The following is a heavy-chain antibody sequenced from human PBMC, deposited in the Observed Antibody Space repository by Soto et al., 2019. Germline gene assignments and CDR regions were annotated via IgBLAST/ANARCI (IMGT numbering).Heavy chain of an antibody. Sequence: GGSLRLSCAASGFTFSSYGMHWVRQAPGKGLEWVAVIWYDGSNKYYADSVKGRFTISRDNSKNTLYLQMNSLRAEDTAVYYCARDHIAAAGTGYYYYGMDVWGQGTTVTVSS. J-gene: IGHJ6*02. CDR2: IWYDGSNK. CDR3: ARDHIAAAGTGYYYYGMDV. CDR1: GFTFSSYG. V-gene: IGHV3-33*01. D-gene: IGHD6-13*01.